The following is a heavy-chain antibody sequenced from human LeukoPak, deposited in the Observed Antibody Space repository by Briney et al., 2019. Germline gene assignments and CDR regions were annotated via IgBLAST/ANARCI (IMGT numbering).Heavy chain of an antibody. Sequence: PSETLSLTCTVSGGSISGYYWTWIRQPPGKGLEWMGYSYYSGSTNYNPSLRNRVTISVDTSKNQFSLKLTSVTAADTAVYYCARVEVVAAIPKWFDPWGQGTLVTVSS. D-gene: IGHD2-15*01. CDR1: GGSISGYY. J-gene: IGHJ5*02. CDR2: SYYSGST. CDR3: ARVEVVAAIPKWFDP. V-gene: IGHV4-59*01.